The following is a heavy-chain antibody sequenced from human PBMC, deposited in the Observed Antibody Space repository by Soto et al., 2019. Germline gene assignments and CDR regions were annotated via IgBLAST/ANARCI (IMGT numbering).Heavy chain of an antibody. CDR3: ARVHDYGDPWYFLDY. CDR2: INHSGST. Sequence: SETLSLTCAVYGGSFSGYYWSWIRQPPGKGLEWIGEINHSGSTNYNPSLKSRVTISVDTSKNQFSLKLSSVTAADTAVYCCARVHDYGDPWYFLDYSAQGSLVIGSS. J-gene: IGHJ4*02. CDR1: GGSFSGYY. V-gene: IGHV4-34*01. D-gene: IGHD4-17*01.